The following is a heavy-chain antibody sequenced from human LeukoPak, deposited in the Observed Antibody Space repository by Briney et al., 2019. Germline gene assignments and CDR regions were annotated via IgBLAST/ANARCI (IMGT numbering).Heavy chain of an antibody. V-gene: IGHV4-59*12. D-gene: IGHD3-10*01. CDR2: IYYSGST. J-gene: IGHJ5*02. CDR1: GGSISSYY. Sequence: SETLSLTCTVSGGSISSYYWSWIRQPPGKGLEWIGYIYYSGSTNYNPSLKSRVTISVDTSKNQFSLKLSSVTAADTAVFYCARIGPYYYGSGRQHNNWFDPWGQGTLVTVSS. CDR3: ARIGPYYYGSGRQHNNWFDP.